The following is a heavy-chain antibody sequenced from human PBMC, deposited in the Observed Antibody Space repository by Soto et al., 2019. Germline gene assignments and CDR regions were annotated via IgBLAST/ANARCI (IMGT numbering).Heavy chain of an antibody. V-gene: IGHV3-30-3*01. J-gene: IGHJ6*02. CDR2: ISYDGSNK. CDR3: ARSIKVPAAIPYYYYGMDV. CDR1: GFTFSSYA. Sequence: QVQLVESGGGVVQPGRSLRLSCAASGFTFSSYAMHWVRQAPGKGLEWVAVISYDGSNKYYADSVKGRFTISRDNSKNTLYLQMNSLRAEDTAVYYCARSIKVPAAIPYYYYGMDVWGQGTTVTVSS. D-gene: IGHD2-2*02.